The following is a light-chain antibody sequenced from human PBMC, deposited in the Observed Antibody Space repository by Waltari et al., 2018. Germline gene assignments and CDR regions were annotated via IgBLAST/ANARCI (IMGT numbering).Light chain of an antibody. J-gene: IGLJ3*02. V-gene: IGLV3-21*04. CDR2: YDH. CDR3: QVWDSSTDHSWV. CDR1: KLVYKS. Sequence: SYVLTQPPSVSVAPGETARITCGGDKLVYKSVHWYQQRPGQAPVLVISYDHDRPSGIPVRFPGSKSGNTATLPLIRVEAGDAADYYCQVWDSSTDHSWVFGGGTRLTVL.